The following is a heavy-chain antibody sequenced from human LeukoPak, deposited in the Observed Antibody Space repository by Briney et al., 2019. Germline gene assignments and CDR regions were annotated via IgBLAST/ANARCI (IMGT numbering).Heavy chain of an antibody. Sequence: PGGSLRLSCAASGFTFSSYAMHWVRQAPGKGLEWVAVISYDGSNKYYADSVKGRFTISRDNSKNTLYLQMNSLRAEDTAVYYCARGPHCSSTSCTEFPTLALRDAWGQGTLVTVSS. CDR2: ISYDGSNK. CDR1: GFTFSSYA. V-gene: IGHV3-30-3*01. D-gene: IGHD2-2*01. CDR3: ARGPHCSSTSCTEFPTLALRDA. J-gene: IGHJ4*02.